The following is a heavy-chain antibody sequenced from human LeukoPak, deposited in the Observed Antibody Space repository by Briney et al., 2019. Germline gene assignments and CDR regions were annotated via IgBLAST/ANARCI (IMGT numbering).Heavy chain of an antibody. D-gene: IGHD2-21*02. CDR1: GFTFSSYA. CDR2: ISGSGGST. CDR3: ANGMTATPLSNY. Sequence: GGSLRLSCAASGFTFSSYAMSWVRQAPGGGLEWVSAISGSGGSTYYADSVKGRFTISRDNSKNTLYLQMNSLRAEDTAVYYCANGMTATPLSNYWGQGTLVTVSS. J-gene: IGHJ4*02. V-gene: IGHV3-23*01.